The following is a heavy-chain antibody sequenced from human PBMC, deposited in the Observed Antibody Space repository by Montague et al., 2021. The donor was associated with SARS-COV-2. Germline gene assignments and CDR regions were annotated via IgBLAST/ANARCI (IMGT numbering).Heavy chain of an antibody. D-gene: IGHD2-2*01. V-gene: IGHV4-59*11. CDR2: VFSGGNS. CDR3: VRDLYCRSTACIGNAFDV. J-gene: IGHJ3*01. CDR1: GAFITSHY. Sequence: SETLSLTCTVSGAFITSHYWSWIRQPPGKGLEWIGNVFSGGNSKYKPSLESRVTLSVDTSKNQFSLKLTSVTTADTALYYCVRDLYCRSTACIGNAFDVWGQGTMVSVFS.